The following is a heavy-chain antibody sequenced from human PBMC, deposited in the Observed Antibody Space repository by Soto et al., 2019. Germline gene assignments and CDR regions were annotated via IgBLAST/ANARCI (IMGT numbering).Heavy chain of an antibody. V-gene: IGHV4-34*01. CDR2: INHSGST. CDR3: AMTAGTGGYYFDY. Sequence: SETLSLTCAVYGGSFSGYYWSWIRQPPGKGLEWIGEINHSGSTNYNPSLKSRVTISVDTSKNQFSLKLSSVTAADTAVYYCAMTAGTGGYYFDYWGQGTQVTVSS. D-gene: IGHD6-13*01. J-gene: IGHJ4*02. CDR1: GGSFSGYY.